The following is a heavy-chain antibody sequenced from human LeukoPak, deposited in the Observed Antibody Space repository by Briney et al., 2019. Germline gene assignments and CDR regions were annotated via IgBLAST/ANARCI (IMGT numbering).Heavy chain of an antibody. CDR2: IYHSGST. CDR3: ARDRGRVGATIFDY. CDR1: GGSISSSSYY. D-gene: IGHD1-26*01. J-gene: IGHJ4*02. V-gene: IGHV4-39*07. Sequence: SETLSLTCTVSGGSISSSSYYWGWIRQPPGKGLEWIGSIYHSGSTYYNPSLKSRVAISVDTSKNQFSLKLSSVTAADTAVYYCARDRGRVGATIFDYWGQGTLVTVSS.